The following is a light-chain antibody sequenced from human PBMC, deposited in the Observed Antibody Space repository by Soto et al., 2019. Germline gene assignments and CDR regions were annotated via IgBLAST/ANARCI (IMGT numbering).Light chain of an antibody. V-gene: IGLV2-14*01. CDR3: TSYRTVSTYV. CDR2: DVG. J-gene: IGLJ1*01. CDR1: SSDIGGYNF. Sequence: QSALTQPASVSGSPGQSITIACTGTSSDIGGYNFVSWYQQHPGKAPKLLIYDVGNRPSGVSNRVSGSKSGNTASLTISGLQAEDEAHYYCTSYRTVSTYVFGTGTKLTVL.